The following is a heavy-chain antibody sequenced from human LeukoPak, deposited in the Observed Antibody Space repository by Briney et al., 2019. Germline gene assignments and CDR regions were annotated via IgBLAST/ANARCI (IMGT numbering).Heavy chain of an antibody. J-gene: IGHJ4*02. V-gene: IGHV3-11*06. CDR2: ISSSSSYT. CDR1: GFTFSSYY. CDR3: ARDPQGAVAGTGYFDY. Sequence: AGSLRLSCAASGFTFSSYYMNWIRQAPGKGLEWVSYISSSSSYTNYADSVKSRFTISRDNAKNSLYLQRNSLRAEDTAVYYCARDPQGAVAGTGYFDYWGQGTLVTVSS. D-gene: IGHD6-19*01.